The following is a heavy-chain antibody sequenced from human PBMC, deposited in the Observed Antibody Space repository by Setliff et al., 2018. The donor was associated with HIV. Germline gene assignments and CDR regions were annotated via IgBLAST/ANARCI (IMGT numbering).Heavy chain of an antibody. CDR1: GFTFGDYA. CDR2: IRSKAYGGTT. D-gene: IGHD5-18*01. Sequence: LSCATSGFTFGDYAMSWVRQAPGKGLEWVGFIRSKAYGGTTEYAASVKDRFTVSRDDSKSIAYLQINSLKTEDTAVYYCTRDKGYAFDIWGQGTMVTVSS. V-gene: IGHV3-49*04. J-gene: IGHJ3*02. CDR3: TRDKGYAFDI.